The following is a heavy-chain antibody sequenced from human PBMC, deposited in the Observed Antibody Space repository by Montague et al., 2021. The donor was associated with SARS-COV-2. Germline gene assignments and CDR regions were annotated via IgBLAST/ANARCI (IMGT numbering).Heavy chain of an antibody. D-gene: IGHD4-23*01. Sequence: SETRSLTCAVYGGSFSGYYWTWIRQSPGKGLEWISEINHSGSTNYNFDPSLRSRVTISVDTSKSQFSLTLTSVTAADTGVYYCARRDPQTLTLIGLRGKSASDXWSQGTLVTVPS. CDR1: GGSFSGYY. V-gene: IGHV4-34*01. J-gene: IGHJ4*02. CDR2: INHSGST. CDR3: ARRDPQTLTLIGLRGKSASDX.